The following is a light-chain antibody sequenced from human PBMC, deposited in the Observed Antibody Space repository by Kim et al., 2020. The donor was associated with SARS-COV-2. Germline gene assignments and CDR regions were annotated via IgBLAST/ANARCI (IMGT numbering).Light chain of an antibody. V-gene: IGLV1-44*01. CDR1: SSNVGSNP. J-gene: IGLJ3*02. Sequence: VTITCSGISSNVGSNPVNWNQHLPGTAPNLRIYSNNQRPSGVPDRFSGSKSGTSASLDISGIQSEDEADYYCAAWDDSVIGWVFGGGTQLTVL. CDR3: AAWDDSVIGWV. CDR2: SNN.